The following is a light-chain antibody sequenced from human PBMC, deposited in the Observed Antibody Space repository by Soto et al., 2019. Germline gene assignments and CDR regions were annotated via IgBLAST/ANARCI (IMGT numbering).Light chain of an antibody. CDR1: NIGSKN. CDR3: QVWDSSSDVV. V-gene: IGLV3-21*02. Sequence: SYELTQPPSVSVAPGQTARITCGGNNIGSKNVHWYQQKPGQAPVLVVYDDSDRPSGIPERFSGSNSGNTATLTISRVEAGDEADYYCQVWDSSSDVVFGGGTKLTVL. J-gene: IGLJ2*01. CDR2: DDS.